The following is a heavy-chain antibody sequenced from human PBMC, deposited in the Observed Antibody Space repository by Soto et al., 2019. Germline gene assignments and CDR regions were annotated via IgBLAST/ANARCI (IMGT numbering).Heavy chain of an antibody. D-gene: IGHD3-22*01. V-gene: IGHV1-69*06. Sequence: QVQLVQSGAEVKKPGSSVKVSCKASGGSFRNYAISWVRQAPGQGLEWMGGIVPIFGTANYTQRFQGRVTITADKSTSTAYMELSSLRSEDTAVYYCARGMYSARTGYYYPNGLYYYDGMDVWGQGTTVTVSS. J-gene: IGHJ6*02. CDR1: GGSFRNYA. CDR3: ARGMYSARTGYYYPNGLYYYDGMDV. CDR2: IVPIFGTA.